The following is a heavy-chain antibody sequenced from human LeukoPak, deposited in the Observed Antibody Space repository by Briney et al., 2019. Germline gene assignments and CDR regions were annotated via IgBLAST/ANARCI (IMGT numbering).Heavy chain of an antibody. CDR2: ISGSGGST. CDR1: GFTFSSYA. D-gene: IGHD2-21*01. Sequence: GGTLRLSCAASGFTFSSYAMSWVRQAPGKGREWVSAISGSGGSTYYADSVKGRFTISRDNSKNTLYLQMNSLRAEDTAVYYCAKEYCGGDCYSTFDYWGQGTLVTVSS. CDR3: AKEYCGGDCYSTFDY. V-gene: IGHV3-23*01. J-gene: IGHJ4*02.